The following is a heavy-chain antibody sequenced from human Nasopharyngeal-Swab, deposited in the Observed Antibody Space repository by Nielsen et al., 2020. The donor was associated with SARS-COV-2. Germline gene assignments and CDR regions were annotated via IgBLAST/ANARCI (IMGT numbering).Heavy chain of an antibody. J-gene: IGHJ4*02. CDR2: ISSDGSFQ. D-gene: IGHD5-18*01. Sequence: GGSLRLSCAASGFSFRNYGMHWVRQAPGKGLEWMAVISSDGSFQYNADSVKGRFIISRDSSKTTLYLQMNSLRVADTALYYCAKGANYSSGLMFLDSWGQGTLVTVSS. CDR1: GFSFRNYG. V-gene: IGHV3-30*18. CDR3: AKGANYSSGLMFLDS.